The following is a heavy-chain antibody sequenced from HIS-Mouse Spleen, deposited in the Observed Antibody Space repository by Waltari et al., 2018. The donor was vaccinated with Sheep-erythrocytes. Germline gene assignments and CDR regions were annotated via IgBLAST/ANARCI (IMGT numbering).Heavy chain of an antibody. Sequence: QVQLVQSGAEVKKPGSSVKVSCKASGGTFSSYAISWVRQAPGQGLEWMGRISPILGISNHRQKCQGRVTITADKSTSTAYMELSSLRSEDTAVYYCAQTGATTPHFDYWGQGTLVTVSS. D-gene: IGHD1-26*01. V-gene: IGHV1-69*04. J-gene: IGHJ4*02. CDR2: ISPILGIS. CDR1: GGTFSSYA. CDR3: AQTGATTPHFDY.